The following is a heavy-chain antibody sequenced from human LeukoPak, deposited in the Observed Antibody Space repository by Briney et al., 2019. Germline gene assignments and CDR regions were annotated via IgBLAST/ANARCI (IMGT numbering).Heavy chain of an antibody. CDR2: ISSSSSYI. J-gene: IGHJ4*02. D-gene: IGHD3-10*01. CDR3: ARDRSAVVRGIFDY. Sequence: GGSLRLSCAASGFTFSSYSMNWVRQAPGKGLEWVSSISSSSSYIYYADSVKGRFTISRDNAKNSLYLQMNSLRAEDTAVYYCARDRSAVVRGIFDYWGQGTLVTVSS. CDR1: GFTFSSYS. V-gene: IGHV3-21*01.